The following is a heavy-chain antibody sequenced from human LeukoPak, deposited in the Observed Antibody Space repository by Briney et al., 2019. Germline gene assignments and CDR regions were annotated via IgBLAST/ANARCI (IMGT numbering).Heavy chain of an antibody. V-gene: IGHV3-48*04. Sequence: GGSLRLSCAASGFTFSSYSMNWVRQAPGKGLEWVSCISTSSSTIYYTDSVKGRFTISRDNDKNSLYLQMNSLRAEDTAVYYCAKDLRAWYYDPNGHYFSYGMDVWGQGTTVAVSS. CDR2: ISTSSSTI. CDR1: GFTFSSYS. CDR3: AKDLRAWYYDPNGHYFSYGMDV. D-gene: IGHD3-22*01. J-gene: IGHJ6*02.